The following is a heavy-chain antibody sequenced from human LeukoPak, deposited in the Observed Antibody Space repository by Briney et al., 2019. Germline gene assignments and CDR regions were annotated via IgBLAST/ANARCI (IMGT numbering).Heavy chain of an antibody. CDR2: IIPIFGTA. J-gene: IGHJ5*02. D-gene: IGHD2-2*01. V-gene: IGHV1-69*13. Sequence: SVKVSCKASGGTFSSYAISWVRQAPGQGLEWMGGIIPIFGTANYAQKFQGRVTITADESTSTAYMKLSSLRSEDTAVYYCAFCVVVVPAAILPGFCLNWFDPWGQGTLVTVSS. CDR3: AFCVVVVPAAILPGFCLNWFDP. CDR1: GGTFSSYA.